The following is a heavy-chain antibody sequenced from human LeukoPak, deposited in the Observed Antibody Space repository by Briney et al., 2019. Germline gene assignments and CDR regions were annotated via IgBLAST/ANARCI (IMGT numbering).Heavy chain of an antibody. CDR2: IYYSGST. V-gene: IGHV4-39*01. J-gene: IGHJ4*02. CDR3: ARELVVPAVHYDY. CDR1: GGSISSSSYY. D-gene: IGHD2-2*01. Sequence: SETLSLTCTVSGGSISSSSYYWGWIRQPPGKGLEWIGSIYYSGSTYYNPSLKSRVTISVDTSKNQFSLKLSSVTAADTAVHYCARELVVPAVHYDYWGQGTLVTVSS.